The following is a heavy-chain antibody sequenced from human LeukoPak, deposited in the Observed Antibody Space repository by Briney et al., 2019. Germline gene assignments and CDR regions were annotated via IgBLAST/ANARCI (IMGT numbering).Heavy chain of an antibody. D-gene: IGHD2-2*01. Sequence: SVKLSCKASGGTFSSYAISWVRQAPGQGLEWMGGIIPIFGTANYAQKFQGRVTITADKSTSTAYMELSSLRSEDTAVYYCARGTDCSSTSCEDSWGQGTLVTVSS. J-gene: IGHJ4*02. CDR1: GGTFSSYA. CDR2: IIPIFGTA. CDR3: ARGTDCSSTSCEDS. V-gene: IGHV1-69*06.